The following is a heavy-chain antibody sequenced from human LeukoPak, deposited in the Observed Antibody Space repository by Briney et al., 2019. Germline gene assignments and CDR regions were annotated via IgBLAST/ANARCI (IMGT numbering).Heavy chain of an antibody. CDR3: AKDRPNYYGSNGHYYRRDGDY. J-gene: IGHJ4*02. Sequence: GGSLRLSCAASGFTFSIYAMSWVRQAPGKGLQWVSSITSSGDGTYSADSVKGRFTISRDNSENMLYLQMNSLRVEDTAVYFCAKDRPNYYGSNGHYYRRDGDYWGQRTLVTVSS. D-gene: IGHD3-22*01. CDR2: ITSSGDGT. CDR1: GFTFSIYA. V-gene: IGHV3-23*01.